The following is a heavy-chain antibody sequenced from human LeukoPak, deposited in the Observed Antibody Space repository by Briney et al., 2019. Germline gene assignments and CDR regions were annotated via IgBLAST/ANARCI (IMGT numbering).Heavy chain of an antibody. CDR2: IYTSGST. V-gene: IGHV4-4*09. Sequence: SETLSLTCTVSGGSISSYYWSWIRQPPGKGLEWIGYIYTSGSTNYNPSPKSRVTISVDTSKNQFSLKLSSVTAADTAVYYCARFVVVVAARYNWFDPWGQGTLVTVSS. D-gene: IGHD2-15*01. CDR1: GGSISSYY. J-gene: IGHJ5*02. CDR3: ARFVVVVAARYNWFDP.